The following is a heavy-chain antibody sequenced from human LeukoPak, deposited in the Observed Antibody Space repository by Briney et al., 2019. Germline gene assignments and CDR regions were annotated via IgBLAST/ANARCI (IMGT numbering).Heavy chain of an antibody. CDR1: GGSVRSYY. D-gene: IGHD4-23*01. CDR2: IYTSGST. CDR3: ARDDYGGVDY. J-gene: IGHJ4*02. V-gene: IGHV4-4*07. Sequence: PSDTLSLTCTVSGGSVRSYYWSWIQQPARKGLEWIGRIYTSGSTNYNPSLKSRVAMSVDTSKTQFSLKLSSVTAADTAVYYCARDDYGGVDYWGQGTLVTVSS.